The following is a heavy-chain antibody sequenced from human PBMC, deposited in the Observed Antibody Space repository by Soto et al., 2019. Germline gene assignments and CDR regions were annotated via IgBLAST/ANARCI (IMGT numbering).Heavy chain of an antibody. V-gene: IGHV2-70*13. D-gene: IGHD7-27*01. Sequence: SGPTLVNPTETPTLTCTFSGFSLTSPGMCVSWIRQSPGKALEWLALIERDDDDKYYSTSLKTRLTISKDTRKSQVVLTMANMEPADTATYYCARTSALPLGYPHGMDVWGQGTTVTVSS. J-gene: IGHJ6*02. CDR1: GFSLTSPGMC. CDR3: ARTSALPLGYPHGMDV. CDR2: IERDDDDK.